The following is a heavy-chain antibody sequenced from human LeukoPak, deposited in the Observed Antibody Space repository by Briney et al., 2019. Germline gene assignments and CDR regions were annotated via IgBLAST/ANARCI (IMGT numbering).Heavy chain of an antibody. Sequence: GGSLRLSCAASGFTFSSYGMHWVRQAPGKGLEWVAVIWYDGSNKYYADSVKGRFTISRDNSKNTLYLQMNSLRAEDTAVYYCARGPRGNSFDHWGQGTLVTVSS. CDR3: ARGPRGNSFDH. D-gene: IGHD1-7*01. CDR2: IWYDGSNK. J-gene: IGHJ4*02. V-gene: IGHV3-33*01. CDR1: GFTFSSYG.